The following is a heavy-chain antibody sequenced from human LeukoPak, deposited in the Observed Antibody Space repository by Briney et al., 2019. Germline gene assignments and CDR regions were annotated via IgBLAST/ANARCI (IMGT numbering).Heavy chain of an antibody. CDR3: ATLEGDYGFVEY. CDR2: VNPRSGGT. CDR1: GYTFTGYY. V-gene: IGHV1-2*02. J-gene: IGHJ4*02. D-gene: IGHD4-17*01. Sequence: ASVKLSCKASGYTFTGYYVHWVRQAPGLGLEWMGWVNPRSGGTNFAQKFQGRVTMTRDTSISTAYMELSRLRSDDTAVYYCATLEGDYGFVEYWGQGSLVTVSS.